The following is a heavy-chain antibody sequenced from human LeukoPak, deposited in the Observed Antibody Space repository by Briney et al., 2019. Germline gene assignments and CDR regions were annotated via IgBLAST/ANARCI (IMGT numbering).Heavy chain of an antibody. CDR1: GGSFSGYY. Sequence: SETLSLTCAVYGGSFSGYYWSWIRQPPGKGLEWIGEINHSGSTNYNPSLESRVTISVDTSKNQFSLKLSSVTAADTAVYYCARGGPVLRYFDWLTRPLFDYWGQGTLVTVSS. V-gene: IGHV4-34*01. J-gene: IGHJ4*02. D-gene: IGHD3-9*01. CDR3: ARGGPVLRYFDWLTRPLFDY. CDR2: INHSGST.